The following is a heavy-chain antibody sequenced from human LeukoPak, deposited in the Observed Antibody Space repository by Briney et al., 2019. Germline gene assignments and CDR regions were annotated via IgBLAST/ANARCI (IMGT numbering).Heavy chain of an antibody. J-gene: IGHJ4*02. CDR3: AKDMGDGYNTLFDY. CDR1: GFTFDDYA. Sequence: GRSLRLSCAASGFTFDDYAMHWVWQAPGKGLEWVSGISWNSGSIGYADSVKGRFTISRDNAKNSLYLQMNSLRAEDTALYYCAKDMGDGYNTLFDYWGQGTLVTVSS. D-gene: IGHD5-24*01. V-gene: IGHV3-9*01. CDR2: ISWNSGSI.